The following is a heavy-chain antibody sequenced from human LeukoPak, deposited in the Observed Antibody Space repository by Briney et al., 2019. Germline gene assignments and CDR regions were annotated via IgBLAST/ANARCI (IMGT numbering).Heavy chain of an antibody. CDR3: ARGLGYCSSTSCYTSEY. D-gene: IGHD2-2*02. V-gene: IGHV4-34*01. CDR2: INHSGST. J-gene: IGHJ4*02. Sequence: SETLSLTCAVYGGSFSGYYWSWIRQPPGKGLEWIGEINHSGSTNYNPSLKSRVTISVDTSKNQFSLKLSSVTAADTAVYYCARGLGYCSSTSCYTSEYWGQGTLVTVSS. CDR1: GGSFSGYY.